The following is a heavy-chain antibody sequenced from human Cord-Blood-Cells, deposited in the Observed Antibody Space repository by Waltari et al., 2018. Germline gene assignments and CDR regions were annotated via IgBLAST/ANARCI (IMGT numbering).Heavy chain of an antibody. CDR2: ISAYKGNT. J-gene: IGHJ4*02. CDR1: GYTFTSYG. CDR3: ARDTPPGDYDYVWGSYLPFDY. D-gene: IGHD3-16*01. Sequence: QVQLVQSGAEVKKPGASVKVSCKASGYTFTSYGISWVRQAPGQGLEGMGWISAYKGNTNQAQKLQGRVTMTTDTSTSTAYMELRSLRSDDTAVYYCARDTPPGDYDYVWGSYLPFDYWGQGTLVTVSS. V-gene: IGHV1-18*01.